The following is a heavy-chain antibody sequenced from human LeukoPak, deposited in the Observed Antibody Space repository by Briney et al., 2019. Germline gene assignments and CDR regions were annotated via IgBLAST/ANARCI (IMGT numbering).Heavy chain of an antibody. D-gene: IGHD4-23*01. CDR2: INTDGSST. Sequence: PGGSLRLSCAVSGFTFSSYWMHWVRRAPGKGLVWVSRINTDGSSTSYADSVKGRFTISRDNAKNTLYLQMNSLRAEDTAVYYCARSTVVTCYGYWGQGTLVTVSS. CDR1: GFTFSSYW. J-gene: IGHJ4*02. CDR3: ARSTVVTCYGY. V-gene: IGHV3-74*01.